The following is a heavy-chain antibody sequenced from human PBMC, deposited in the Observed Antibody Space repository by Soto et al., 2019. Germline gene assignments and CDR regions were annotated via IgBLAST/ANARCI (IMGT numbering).Heavy chain of an antibody. Sequence: QVQLVESGAEVKKPGASVKVSCKASGYTFTDYGISWVRQAPGQGLEWMGWISGSNGNTKYAQTFQRRVTMTTDTPTNTAYMELRSLRSDDTAVYYCAREREYYYDSSGNYYYHYGLDVWCQGTTVTVS. CDR1: GYTFTDYG. CDR2: ISGSNGNT. D-gene: IGHD3-22*01. J-gene: IGHJ6*02. V-gene: IGHV1-18*04. CDR3: AREREYYYDSSGNYYYHYGLDV.